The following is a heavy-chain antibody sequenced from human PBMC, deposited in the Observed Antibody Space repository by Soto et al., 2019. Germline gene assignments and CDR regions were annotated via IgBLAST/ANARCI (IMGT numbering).Heavy chain of an antibody. V-gene: IGHV3-30*18. CDR2: ISYDGSNK. J-gene: IGHJ6*02. CDR1: GFTFSSYG. D-gene: IGHD3-10*01. Sequence: QVQLVESGGGVVQPGRSLRLSCAASGFTFSSYGMHWVRQAPGKGLEWVAVISYDGSNKYYADSVKGRFTISRDNSKNTLYLQMNSLRAEDTAVYYCAKLRYSDYYYGMDVWGQGTTVTVSS. CDR3: AKLRYSDYYYGMDV.